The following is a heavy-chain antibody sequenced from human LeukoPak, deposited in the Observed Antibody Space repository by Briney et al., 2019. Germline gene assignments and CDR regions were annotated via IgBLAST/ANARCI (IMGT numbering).Heavy chain of an antibody. CDR3: ARGTILGAFDI. Sequence: PGGSLRLSRAASGFTFSSYSMNWVRQAPGKVLEWVSYISSSSSTIYYADSVKGRFTISRDNAKNSLYLQMNSLRAEDTAVYYCARGTILGAFDIWGQGTMVTVSS. CDR1: GFTFSSYS. J-gene: IGHJ3*02. CDR2: ISSSSSTI. D-gene: IGHD2-21*01. V-gene: IGHV3-48*01.